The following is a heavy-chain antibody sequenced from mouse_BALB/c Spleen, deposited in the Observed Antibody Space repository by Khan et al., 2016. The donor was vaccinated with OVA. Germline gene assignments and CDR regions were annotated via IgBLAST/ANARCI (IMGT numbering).Heavy chain of an antibody. Sequence: QIQLVQSGPELKKPGETVKISCKASGYTFTNYGMNWVKQSPGKALKWMGWINTYTGEPTYADDFKGRFAFSLETSASTAYLQINNLKNEDTATYDCATTPYYSYTLDYWGQGTSVTVSS. CDR3: ATTPYYSYTLDY. D-gene: IGHD2-10*01. J-gene: IGHJ4*01. V-gene: IGHV9-3-1*01. CDR1: GYTFTNYG. CDR2: INTYTGEP.